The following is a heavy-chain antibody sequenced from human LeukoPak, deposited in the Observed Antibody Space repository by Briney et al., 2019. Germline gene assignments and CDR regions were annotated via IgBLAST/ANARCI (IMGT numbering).Heavy chain of an antibody. Sequence: QSGGSLRFSCAASGFTFSSYEMNWVRQAPGKGREGVSYISSSGSTIYYADPVKGRFTISRDNAKNSLYLQMNSLRAEDTAVYYCALAATYYYYGMDVWGKGTTVTVSS. CDR1: GFTFSSYE. D-gene: IGHD2-15*01. CDR3: ALAATYYYYGMDV. V-gene: IGHV3-48*03. CDR2: ISSSGSTI. J-gene: IGHJ6*04.